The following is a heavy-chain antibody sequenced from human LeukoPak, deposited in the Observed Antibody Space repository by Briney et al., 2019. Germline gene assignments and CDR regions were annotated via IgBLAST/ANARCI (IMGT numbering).Heavy chain of an antibody. D-gene: IGHD2-2*02. V-gene: IGHV4-61*02. CDR3: ARGYCSSTSCYNYYYGMDV. J-gene: IGHJ6*02. Sequence: SQTLSLTCTVSGGSISSGSYYWSWIRQPAGKGLEWIGRIYTSGSTNYNPSLKSRVTISVDTSKNQFSLNLSSVTAADTAVYYCARGYCSSTSCYNYYYGMDVWGQGTTVTVSS. CDR2: IYTSGST. CDR1: GGSISSGSYY.